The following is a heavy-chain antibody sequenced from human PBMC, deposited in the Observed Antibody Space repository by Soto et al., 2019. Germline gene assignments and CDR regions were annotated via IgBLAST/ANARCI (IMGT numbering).Heavy chain of an antibody. V-gene: IGHV3-30*18. Sequence: QVQLVESGGGVVQPGKSLRLSCAASGFRFNSSGMHWVRQAPGKGLEWVAVIIYDGSKREYADSVKGRFTVSRDNSKDTVYLQMNNLRPEDTGVYYCAKELHEFASFVFYGMDVWGQGTPVTVSS. CDR2: IIYDGSKR. J-gene: IGHJ6*02. CDR1: GFRFNSSG. CDR3: AKELHEFASFVFYGMDV. D-gene: IGHD3-10*01.